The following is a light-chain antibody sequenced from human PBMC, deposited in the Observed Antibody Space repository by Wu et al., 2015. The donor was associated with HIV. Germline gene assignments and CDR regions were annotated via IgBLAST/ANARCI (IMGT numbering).Light chain of an antibody. Sequence: DIQMTQSPSTLSASVGDRVTITCRASQSISSWLAWYQQKPGKAPKLLIYKASSLESGVPPRFSGSGSGTEFTLTISSLQPDDFATYYCQQYNSYSQWAFGQGTKVEIK. J-gene: IGKJ1*01. V-gene: IGKV1-5*03. CDR3: QQYNSYSQWA. CDR1: QSISSW. CDR2: KAS.